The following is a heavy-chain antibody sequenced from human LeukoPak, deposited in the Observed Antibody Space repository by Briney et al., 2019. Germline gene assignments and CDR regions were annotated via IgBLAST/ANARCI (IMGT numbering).Heavy chain of an antibody. Sequence: GGSLRLSCAASGFTFSSYSMNWVRQAPGKGLEWVSSISSSSSYIYYADSAKGRFTISRDNAKNSLYLQMNSLRAEDTAVYYCARSLGGAFDIWGQGTMVTVSS. J-gene: IGHJ3*02. V-gene: IGHV3-21*01. CDR3: ARSLGGAFDI. CDR1: GFTFSSYS. CDR2: ISSSSSYI. D-gene: IGHD3-10*01.